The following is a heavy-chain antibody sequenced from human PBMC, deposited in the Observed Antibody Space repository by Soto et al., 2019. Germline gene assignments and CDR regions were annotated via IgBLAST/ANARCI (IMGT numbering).Heavy chain of an antibody. J-gene: IGHJ4*02. D-gene: IGHD1-1*01. CDR3: ARDNNWSYDS. CDR2: IKPNGSRT. CDR1: GFTFSSYW. V-gene: IGHV3-74*03. Sequence: GGSLRLSCAASGFTFSSYWMHWVRQAPGEGLVWVSYIKPNGSRTKDADSVKGRFTISRDNARNTLYLRMDSLRAEDTAVYYCARDNNWSYDSWGRGTLVTVSS.